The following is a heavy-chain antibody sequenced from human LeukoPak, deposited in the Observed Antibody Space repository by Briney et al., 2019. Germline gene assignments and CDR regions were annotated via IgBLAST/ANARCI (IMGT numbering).Heavy chain of an antibody. CDR2: IKSKTDGGTT. D-gene: IGHD3-22*01. CDR1: GFKFSDAW. J-gene: IGHJ4*02. Sequence: GGSLRLSCAASGFKFSDAWMTWVRQAPGKGLEWVGRIKSKTDGGTTDYAAPVKGRFTISRDDSKNTLYLQMNSLKTEDTAVYYCTTRIDSSGYTVDYWGQGTLVTVSS. CDR3: TTRIDSSGYTVDY. V-gene: IGHV3-15*01.